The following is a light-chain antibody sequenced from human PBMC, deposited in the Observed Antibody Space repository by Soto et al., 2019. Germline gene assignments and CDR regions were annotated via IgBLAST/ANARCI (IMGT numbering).Light chain of an antibody. CDR2: GAS. Sequence: DIRMTQSPSSLSASVGDIFTITCRASQSISIYLNWYQLKPGKAPNLLMYGASYLKSGVPTRFSGSGSGTDFTLKISRVEAADVGVYYCMQALQSLTFGQGTRLEIK. V-gene: IGKV1-39*01. J-gene: IGKJ5*01. CDR3: MQALQSLT. CDR1: QSISIY.